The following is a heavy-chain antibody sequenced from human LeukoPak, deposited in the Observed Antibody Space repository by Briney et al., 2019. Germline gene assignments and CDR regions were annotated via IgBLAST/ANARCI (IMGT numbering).Heavy chain of an antibody. D-gene: IGHD5-18*01. Sequence: PSETLSLTCAVSGGSFSGYYWSWIRQPPGKGLEWIGEINHSGSTNYNPSLKSRVTISVDTSKNQFSLKLSSVTAADTAVYYCARYVDTAMVTGAWFDPWGQGTLVTVSS. CDR1: GGSFSGYY. J-gene: IGHJ5*02. CDR3: ARYVDTAMVTGAWFDP. CDR2: INHSGST. V-gene: IGHV4-34*01.